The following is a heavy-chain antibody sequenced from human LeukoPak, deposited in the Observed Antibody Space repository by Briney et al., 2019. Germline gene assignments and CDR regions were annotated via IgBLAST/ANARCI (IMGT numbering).Heavy chain of an antibody. Sequence: SETLSLTCAVYGGSFSGYYWSWIRQPPGKGLEWTGEINHSGSTNYNPSLKSRVIISVDTSKNQFSLKLSSVTAADTAVYYCARGMTTVTPPFDPWGQGTLVTVSS. CDR3: ARGMTTVTPPFDP. J-gene: IGHJ5*02. CDR2: INHSGST. V-gene: IGHV4-34*01. D-gene: IGHD4-17*01. CDR1: GGSFSGYY.